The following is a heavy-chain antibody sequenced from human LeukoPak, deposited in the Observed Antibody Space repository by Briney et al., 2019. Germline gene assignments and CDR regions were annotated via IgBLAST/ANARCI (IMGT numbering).Heavy chain of an antibody. J-gene: IGHJ3*02. V-gene: IGHV4-38-2*02. CDR2: IYHSGST. Sequence: SETLSLTCTVSGYSISSGYYWGWIRQPPGKGLEWIGSIYHSGSTYYNPSLKSRVTISVDTSKNQFSLKLSSVTAADTAVYYCARDVTTLVAFDIWGQGTMVTVSS. CDR3: ARDVTTLVAFDI. D-gene: IGHD6-13*01. CDR1: GYSISSGYY.